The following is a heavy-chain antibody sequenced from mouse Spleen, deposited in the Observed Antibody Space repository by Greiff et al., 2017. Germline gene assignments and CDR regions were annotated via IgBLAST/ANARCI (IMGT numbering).Heavy chain of an antibody. D-gene: IGHD4-1*01. J-gene: IGHJ4*01. V-gene: IGHV2-9-1*01. CDR2: IWTGGGT. CDR3: ARMTGTYYAMDY. CDR1: GFSLTSYA. Sequence: QVQLKESGPGLVAPSQSLSITCTVSGFSLTSYAISWVRQPPGKGLERLGVIWTGGGTNYNSALKSRLSISKDNSKSQVFLKMNSLQTDDTARYYCARMTGTYYAMDYWGQGTSVTVSS.